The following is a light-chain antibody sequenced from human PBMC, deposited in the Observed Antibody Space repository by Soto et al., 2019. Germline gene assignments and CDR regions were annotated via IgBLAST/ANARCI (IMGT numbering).Light chain of an antibody. CDR2: DAS. J-gene: IGKJ1*01. Sequence: DIQMTQSPSNLSASVGDRVTITCRASQSVFSWSAWYQQKPGTAPKLLIYDASTLEAGVPSRFRGSGSGTEFTLTIGGLQPDDFATYHCQQYSSLSWSFGQGTKVEVK. V-gene: IGKV1-5*01. CDR3: QQYSSLSWS. CDR1: QSVFSW.